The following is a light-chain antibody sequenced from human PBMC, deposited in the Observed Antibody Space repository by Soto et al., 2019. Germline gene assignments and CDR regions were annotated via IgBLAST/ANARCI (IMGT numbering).Light chain of an antibody. CDR2: GAS. J-gene: IGKJ2*01. CDR1: ETLISF. CDR3: QSYNDWPLA. V-gene: IGKV3-15*01. Sequence: EIVLTQSPATLSVSPGERVTLSCRASETLISFLAWDQQKPGQAPRLLIYGASTRATGVPARFSGSGSATDFPLTISTLKSEDFAVYYCQSYNDWPLAVGQGTKLEI.